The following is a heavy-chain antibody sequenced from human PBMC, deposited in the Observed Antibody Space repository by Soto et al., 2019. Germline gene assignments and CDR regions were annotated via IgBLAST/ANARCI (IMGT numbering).Heavy chain of an antibody. CDR2: INSGSTTI. D-gene: IGHD2-15*01. V-gene: IGHV3-48*02. CDR1: GLTFSSYS. Sequence: EVQLVESGGGLVQPGGSLRLSCAASGLTFSSYSMNWVRQAPGKGLEWVSYINSGSTTIYYADSVKGRFTISRDNAKNSLYLQMNNLRDEDTAVYYCARDAPRCSGGSCFDHWGQGTLVTASS. J-gene: IGHJ4*02. CDR3: ARDAPRCSGGSCFDH.